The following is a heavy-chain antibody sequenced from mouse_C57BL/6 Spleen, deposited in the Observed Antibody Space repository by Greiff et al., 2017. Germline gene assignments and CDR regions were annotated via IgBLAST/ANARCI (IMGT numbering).Heavy chain of an antibody. Sequence: VKLQESGPELVKPGASVKISCKASGYAFSSSWMNWVKQRPGKGLEWIGRIYPGDGDTNYNGKFKGKATLTADKSSSTAYMQLSSLTSEDSAVYFCARSAYDYDLYWYFDVWGTGTTVTVSS. V-gene: IGHV1-82*01. CDR1: GYAFSSSW. CDR2: IYPGDGDT. J-gene: IGHJ1*03. D-gene: IGHD2-4*01. CDR3: ARSAYDYDLYWYFDV.